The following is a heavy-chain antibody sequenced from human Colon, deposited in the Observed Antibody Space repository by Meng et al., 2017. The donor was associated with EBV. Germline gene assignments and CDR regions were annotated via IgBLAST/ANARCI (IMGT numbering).Heavy chain of an antibody. CDR1: GDSISSGDYS. J-gene: IGHJ5*02. CDR2: IYHGGTT. D-gene: IGHD2-21*02. CDR3: ARGPYCGGDCYWFDP. V-gene: IGHV4-30-2*01. Sequence: LLQESHSGLVQPSQSLSLTAAVSGDSISSGDYSWSWIRQPPGQGLEWIGYIYHGGTTYNTSLKSRVTISVDNSKNQFSLRLTSVTAADTAVYYCARGPYCGGDCYWFDPWGQGTLVTVSS.